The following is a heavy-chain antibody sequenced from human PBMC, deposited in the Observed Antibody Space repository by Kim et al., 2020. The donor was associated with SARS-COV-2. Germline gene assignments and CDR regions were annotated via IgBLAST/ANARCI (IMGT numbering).Heavy chain of an antibody. V-gene: IGHV4-59*08. CDR3: VRHACTRESCAHHWHFDL. CDR2: IHYSGTT. Sequence: SETLSLTCTVSGGSISTFFWSWIRQPPGKGLEWIGYIHYSGTTRYNPSLKSPVTISMDTSKNQFSLKLSSVTAADTAVYYCVRHACTRESCAHHWHFDLWGRGALLSVSS. D-gene: IGHD2-8*02. CDR1: GGSISTFF. J-gene: IGHJ2*01.